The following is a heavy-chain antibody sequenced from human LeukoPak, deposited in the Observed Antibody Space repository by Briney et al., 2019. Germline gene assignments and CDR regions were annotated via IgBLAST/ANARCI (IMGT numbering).Heavy chain of an antibody. D-gene: IGHD2-2*03. Sequence: SETLSLTCTVSGGSISSGDYYRSWIRQPPGKGLEWIGYIYYSGSTYYNPSLKSRVTISVDTSKNQFSLKLSSVTAADTAVYYCARAELDIGGRNWFDPWGQGTLVTVSS. J-gene: IGHJ5*02. V-gene: IGHV4-30-4*01. CDR1: GGSISSGDYY. CDR3: ARAELDIGGRNWFDP. CDR2: IYYSGST.